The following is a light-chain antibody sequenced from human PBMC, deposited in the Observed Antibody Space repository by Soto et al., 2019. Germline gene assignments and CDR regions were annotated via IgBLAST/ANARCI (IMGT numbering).Light chain of an antibody. CDR1: QGITTD. CDR3: LLYFSYPYT. J-gene: IGKJ2*01. Sequence: DIQMTQSPSSLSASVGDRVTITCRASQGITTDFAWYQQKPGKAPKRLIYAAASLQSGVPSRFSGSRSGTEFTLTISILQPEDFATYYCLLYFSYPYTFGQGTKLEIK. V-gene: IGKV1-17*01. CDR2: AAA.